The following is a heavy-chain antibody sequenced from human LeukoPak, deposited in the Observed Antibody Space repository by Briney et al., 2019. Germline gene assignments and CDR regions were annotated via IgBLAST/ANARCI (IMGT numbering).Heavy chain of an antibody. D-gene: IGHD2-15*01. CDR2: IYYNGFT. CDR1: GGSISSGGDF. V-gene: IGHV4-31*03. Sequence: PSETLSLTCTVSGGSISSGGDFWSWFRQHPGKGLEWIGYIYYNGFTYYNPSLESRVTISVGTSKNQFSLKVSSVTAADTAVYYCARGGTWYYAFDYWGQGTLVTVSS. CDR3: ARGGTWYYAFDY. J-gene: IGHJ4*02.